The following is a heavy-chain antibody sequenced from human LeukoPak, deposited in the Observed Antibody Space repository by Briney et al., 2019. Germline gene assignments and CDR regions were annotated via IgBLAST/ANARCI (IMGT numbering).Heavy chain of an antibody. CDR2: INSDGSTT. CDR3: TRDLDGSGSYSWFDP. J-gene: IGHJ5*02. Sequence: GGSLRLSCAASGFTFSSYGMSWVRQAPGKGLVWVSRINSDGSTTTYADSVKGRFTISRDNAKNTQYLQMNSLRAEDTAVYFCTRDLDGSGSYSWFDPWGQGNLVTVSS. CDR1: GFTFSSYG. V-gene: IGHV3-74*01. D-gene: IGHD3-10*01.